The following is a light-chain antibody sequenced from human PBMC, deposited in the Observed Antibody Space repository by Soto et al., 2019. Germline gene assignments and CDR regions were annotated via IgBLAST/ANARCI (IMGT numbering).Light chain of an antibody. Sequence: EIVMTQSPATLSVSPGERATLSCRASRNINRKLAWYQQKPGQAPRLLISGASTRATGIPARFSGSGSGTEFTLTISSLQYEYFAVYYCQQYYDYPPLIFGGGTKLEIK. J-gene: IGKJ4*01. CDR1: RNINRK. CDR3: QQYYDYPPLI. CDR2: GAS. V-gene: IGKV3-15*01.